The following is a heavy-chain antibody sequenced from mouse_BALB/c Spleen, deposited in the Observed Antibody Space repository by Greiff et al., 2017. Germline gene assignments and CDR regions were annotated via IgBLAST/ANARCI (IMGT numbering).Heavy chain of an antibody. Sequence: DVQLQESGPGLVKPSQSLSLTCSVTGYSITSGYYWNWIRQFPGNKLEWMGYISYDGSNNYNPSLKNRISITRDTSKNQFFLKLNSVTTEDTATYYCARSDRGDYWGQGTSVTVSS. CDR3: ARSDRGDY. V-gene: IGHV3-6*02. CDR1: GYSITSGYY. CDR2: ISYDGSN. J-gene: IGHJ4*01.